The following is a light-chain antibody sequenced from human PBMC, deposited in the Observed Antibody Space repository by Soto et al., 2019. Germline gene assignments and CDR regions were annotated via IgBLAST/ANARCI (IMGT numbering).Light chain of an antibody. CDR1: SSDVGGYNY. CDR3: NSYTSTSTLVV. CDR2: DVS. Sequence: QSVLTQPASVSGSRGQSITISCTGTSSDVGGYNYVSWYQQHPGKAPKLLIYDVSNRPSGVSIRFSGSKSGNTASLTISGLQAEDEADYYCNSYTSTSTLVVFGGGTKLTVL. J-gene: IGLJ2*01. V-gene: IGLV2-14*03.